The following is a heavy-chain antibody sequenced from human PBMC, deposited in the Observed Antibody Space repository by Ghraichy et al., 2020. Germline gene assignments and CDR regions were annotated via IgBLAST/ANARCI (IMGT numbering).Heavy chain of an antibody. CDR1: GDSISSYY. Sequence: NPSLTCTVSGDSISSYYWSWIRQPPGKGLEWIGYIYYSGSTNYNPSLKSRVTISVDTSKKQFSLKLSSVTAADTAVYYCARGRYRLDVWGQGTTVTVSS. CDR2: IYYSGST. V-gene: IGHV4-59*12. CDR3: ARGRYRLDV. D-gene: IGHD1-14*01. J-gene: IGHJ6*02.